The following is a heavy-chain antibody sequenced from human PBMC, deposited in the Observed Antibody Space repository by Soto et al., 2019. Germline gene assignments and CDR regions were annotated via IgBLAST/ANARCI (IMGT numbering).Heavy chain of an antibody. CDR2: INHSGST. D-gene: IGHD3-16*01. CDR1: GGSFSGYY. Sequence: SETLSLTCAVYGGSFSGYYWSWIRQSPGKGLEWIGEINHSGSTNYTPSLKSRVTISVDTSRNQVSLKLSSVTAADTAVYYCARTTAFVSGTYPPAHFDYWGQGTRVTVSS. V-gene: IGHV4-34*01. J-gene: IGHJ4*02. CDR3: ARTTAFVSGTYPPAHFDY.